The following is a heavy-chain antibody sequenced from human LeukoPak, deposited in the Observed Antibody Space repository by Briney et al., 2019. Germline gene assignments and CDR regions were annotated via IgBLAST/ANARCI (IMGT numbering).Heavy chain of an antibody. CDR3: ARVAEDCSSTRCYAGVDY. Sequence: GAAVNVTCTASGYTFTSYGISWVRQPPGQGLEWMGWISGYNGNTNYAQKLQGRATMTTDTSTSTAYMELRSLRSDDTAVYYCARVAEDCSSTRCYAGVDYWGQGTLVTVSS. CDR2: ISGYNGNT. J-gene: IGHJ4*02. D-gene: IGHD2-2*01. V-gene: IGHV1-18*01. CDR1: GYTFTSYG.